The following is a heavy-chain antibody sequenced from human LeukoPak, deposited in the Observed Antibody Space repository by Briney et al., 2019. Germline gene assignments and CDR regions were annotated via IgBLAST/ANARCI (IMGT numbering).Heavy chain of an antibody. Sequence: GGSLRLSCAASGFTFSSYGMHWVRQAPGKGLEWVAVISYDGSNKYYADSVKGRSTISRDNSKNTLYLQMNSLRAEDTAVYYCADGGYCSSTSCYNAVDAFDIWGQGTMVTVSS. D-gene: IGHD2-2*02. J-gene: IGHJ3*02. CDR2: ISYDGSNK. CDR3: ADGGYCSSTSCYNAVDAFDI. CDR1: GFTFSSYG. V-gene: IGHV3-30*03.